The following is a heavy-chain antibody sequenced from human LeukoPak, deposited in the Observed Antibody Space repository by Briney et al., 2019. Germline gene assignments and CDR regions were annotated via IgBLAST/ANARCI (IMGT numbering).Heavy chain of an antibody. V-gene: IGHV1-3*01. CDR3: ARDSGSGNNDY. J-gene: IGHJ4*02. CDR1: GYTFTSYA. CDR2: ISAGNGNT. Sequence: ASVKVSGKASGYTFTSYATHWVRQAPGQRLEWMGWISAGNGNTKYSQNFQGRVTFISNTSATTAFVELSSLRSEDAAVYYCARDSGSGNNDYWGQGTLVTVSS. D-gene: IGHD1-26*01.